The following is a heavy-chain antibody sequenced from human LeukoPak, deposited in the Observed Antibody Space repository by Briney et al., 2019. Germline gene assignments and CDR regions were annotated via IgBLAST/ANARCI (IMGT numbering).Heavy chain of an antibody. J-gene: IGHJ5*02. V-gene: IGHV3-23*01. CDR3: ARGPGEWFGNKVDP. Sequence: GGSLRLSCAASGFTFSSYAMSWVRQAAGKGLEWVSAITGSGGSTYYADSVKGRFTISRDNSKNTLYLQMNSLRAEDTATYYCARGPGEWFGNKVDPWGQGTVVTVSS. D-gene: IGHD3-10*01. CDR2: ITGSGGST. CDR1: GFTFSSYA.